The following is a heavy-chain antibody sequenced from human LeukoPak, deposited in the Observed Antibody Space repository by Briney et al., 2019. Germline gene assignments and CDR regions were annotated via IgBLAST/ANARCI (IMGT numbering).Heavy chain of an antibody. CDR1: GFTVSYNY. J-gene: IGHJ4*02. CDR3: ARDNVLDIGTDY. CDR2: IYSGGST. D-gene: IGHD2-15*01. V-gene: IGHV3-53*01. Sequence: PGGSLRLSCAASGFTVSYNYMSWVRQVPGKGLECVSVIYSGGSTFYADSVKGRFTISRDNSKNTLYLQMNSLRVEDTALYYCARDNVLDIGTDYWGQGTLVTVSS.